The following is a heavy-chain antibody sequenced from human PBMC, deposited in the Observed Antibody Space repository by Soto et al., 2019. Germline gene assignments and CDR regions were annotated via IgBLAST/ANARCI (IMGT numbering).Heavy chain of an antibody. Sequence: PGGSLRLSCAASGFTVSSNYMSCVRHAPGKGLEWVSVIYSGGSTYYADSVKGRFTISRDNSKNTLYLQMNSLRAEDTAVYYCATHYYDSSVYYYEYWGHVTLVTVS. CDR3: ATHYYDSSVYYYEY. J-gene: IGHJ4*01. V-gene: IGHV3-53*01. CDR1: GFTVSSNY. CDR2: IYSGGST. D-gene: IGHD3-22*01.